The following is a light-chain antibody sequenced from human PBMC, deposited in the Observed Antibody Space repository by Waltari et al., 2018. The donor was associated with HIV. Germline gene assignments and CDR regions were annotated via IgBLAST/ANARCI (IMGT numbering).Light chain of an antibody. J-gene: IGLJ3*02. CDR3: SSYTTGSTSWV. V-gene: IGLV2-14*03. CDR2: DAS. CDR1: SSDVGGYNF. Sequence: QSALTQPASVSGSPGQSITISCTGTSSDVGGYNFVSWYQQHPGKAPKLMIYDASNRPSGVSNRFSGSKSGNTASLTISGLQAADEADYYCSSYTTGSTSWVFGGGTKLTVL.